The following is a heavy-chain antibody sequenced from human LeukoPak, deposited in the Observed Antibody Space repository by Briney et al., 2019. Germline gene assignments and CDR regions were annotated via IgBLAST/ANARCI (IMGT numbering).Heavy chain of an antibody. Sequence: SETLSLTCTVSGGSISSSSYYWGWIRQPPGKGLEWIGSIYYSGSTYYNPSLKSRVTISVDTSKNQFSLKLSSVTAAGTAVYYCARQITMVRGVTVTDWFDPWGQGTLVTVSS. CDR1: GGSISSSSYY. J-gene: IGHJ5*02. V-gene: IGHV4-39*01. CDR3: ARQITMVRGVTVTDWFDP. CDR2: IYYSGST. D-gene: IGHD3-10*01.